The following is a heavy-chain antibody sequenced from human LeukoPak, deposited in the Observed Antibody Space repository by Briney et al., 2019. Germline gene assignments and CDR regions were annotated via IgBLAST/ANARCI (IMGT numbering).Heavy chain of an antibody. CDR1: GFTFDDYA. J-gene: IGHJ4*02. CDR2: ISWNSGSI. V-gene: IGHV3-9*01. D-gene: IGHD1-14*01. Sequence: GGSLRLSCAASGFTFDDYAMHWVRQAPGKGLEWVSSISWNSGSIGYADSVKGRFTISRDNAKNSLYLQMNSLRAEDTAVYYCAKDQVTGSYWGQGTLVTVSS. CDR3: AKDQVTGSY.